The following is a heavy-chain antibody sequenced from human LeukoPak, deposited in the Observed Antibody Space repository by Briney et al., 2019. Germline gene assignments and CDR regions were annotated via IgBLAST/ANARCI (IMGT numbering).Heavy chain of an antibody. V-gene: IGHV1-2*02. J-gene: IGHJ5*02. CDR2: INPNSGGT. CDR3: ARDKGHTVTTGEVGWFDP. Sequence: GASVKVSCKASGYTFTGYYMHWVRQAPGQGLEWMGWINPNSGGTNYAQKFQGRVTMTRDTSISTAYMELSRLRSDDTAVYYCARDKGHTVTTGEVGWFDPWGQGTLVTVSS. D-gene: IGHD4-17*01. CDR1: GYTFTGYY.